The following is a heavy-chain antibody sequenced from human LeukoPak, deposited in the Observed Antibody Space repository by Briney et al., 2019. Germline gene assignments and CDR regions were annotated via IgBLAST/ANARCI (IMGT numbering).Heavy chain of an antibody. V-gene: IGHV3-11*01. J-gene: IGHJ4*02. D-gene: IGHD6-13*01. CDR1: GLTFSDYY. Sequence: GGSLRLSCAASGLTFSDYYMSWIRQAPGKGLEWVSYISSSGSTIYYADSVKGRFTISRDNAKNSLYLQMNSLRAEDTAVYYCARAASSSWTDFASWGQGTLVTVSS. CDR3: ARAASSSWTDFAS. CDR2: ISSSGSTI.